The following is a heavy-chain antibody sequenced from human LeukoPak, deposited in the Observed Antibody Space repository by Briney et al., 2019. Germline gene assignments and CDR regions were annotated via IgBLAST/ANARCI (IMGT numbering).Heavy chain of an antibody. V-gene: IGHV3-30*02. J-gene: IGHJ4*02. D-gene: IGHD3-16*01. CDR1: GFTFSSYG. CDR3: AKDAWGGKHFDY. CDR2: IRYDGSNK. Sequence: GGSLILSCAASGFTFSSYGIPWVRQAPGKGLEWVAFIRYDGSNKYYADSVKGRFTIYRDNSKNKLYLQMNSLRDEDTAVYYCAKDAWGGKHFDYWGQGTLVTVSS.